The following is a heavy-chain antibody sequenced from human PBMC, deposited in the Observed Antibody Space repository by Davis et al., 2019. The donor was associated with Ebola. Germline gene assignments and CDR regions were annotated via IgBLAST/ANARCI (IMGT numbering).Heavy chain of an antibody. D-gene: IGHD2/OR15-2a*01. CDR1: GFIFSNYV. J-gene: IGHJ3*02. Sequence: GESLKISCATSGFIFSNYVMSWVRQAPGKGLEWVSTFGTVGDTYYADSVKGRFAMSRDTSRGTLYLQMNSLRVEDSAIYYCVKDSSNIWFDIWGQGTLVTVSS. CDR3: VKDSSNIWFDI. CDR2: FGTVGDT. V-gene: IGHV3-23*01.